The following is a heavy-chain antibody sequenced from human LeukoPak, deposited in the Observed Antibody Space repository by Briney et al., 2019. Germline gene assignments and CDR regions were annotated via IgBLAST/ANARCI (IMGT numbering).Heavy chain of an antibody. D-gene: IGHD6-19*01. Sequence: GGSLRLSCAASGFTFSSYGMHWVRQAPGKGLEWVSYISSRSSTIYYADSVKGRFTISRDNATNSLYLQMNSLRAEDTAVYYCARGAGSGRNHFDYWGQGTLVTVSS. CDR3: ARGAGSGRNHFDY. J-gene: IGHJ4*02. CDR2: ISSRSSTI. CDR1: GFTFSSYG. V-gene: IGHV3-48*01.